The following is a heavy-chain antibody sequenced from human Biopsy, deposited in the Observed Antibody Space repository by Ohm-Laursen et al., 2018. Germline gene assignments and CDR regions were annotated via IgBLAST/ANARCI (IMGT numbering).Heavy chain of an antibody. CDR1: GLTFSSYS. V-gene: IGHV3-21*01. CDR2: ISETSSHI. CDR3: ARDSRRTAREGGMDV. D-gene: IGHD6-6*01. Sequence: SLRLSCTASGLTFSSYSMNWVRQAPGKGLEWISYISETSSHIYDADSVKGRFTVARDNAKNSLYLQLNSLRAEDTAVYYCARDSRRTAREGGMDVWGQGTTVTASS. J-gene: IGHJ6*02.